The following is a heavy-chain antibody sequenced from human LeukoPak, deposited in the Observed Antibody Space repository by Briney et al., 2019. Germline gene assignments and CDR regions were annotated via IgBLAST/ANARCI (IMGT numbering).Heavy chain of an antibody. Sequence: LETLSLTCTVSNGSISNYFWSWIRQPPGKGLEWIGYVHHSGTANYNPSLMSRVNISIDTSEHRLSLKLSSVTAADTALYYCASLGGYYESSSYSQLDAFDIWGQGTMVTVSS. J-gene: IGHJ3*02. CDR3: ASLGGYYESSSYSQLDAFDI. D-gene: IGHD3-22*01. V-gene: IGHV4-59*01. CDR2: VHHSGTA. CDR1: NGSISNYF.